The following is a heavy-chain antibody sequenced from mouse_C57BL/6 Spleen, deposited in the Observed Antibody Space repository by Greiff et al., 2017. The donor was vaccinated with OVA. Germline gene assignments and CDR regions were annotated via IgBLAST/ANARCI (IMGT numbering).Heavy chain of an antibody. V-gene: IGHV5-4*03. CDR1: GFTFSSYA. D-gene: IGHD2-4*01. CDR3: ARQGDYDEGWFVY. CDR2: ISDGGSYT. J-gene: IGHJ3*01. Sequence: EVKLVESGGGLVKPGGSLKLSCAASGFTFSSYAMSWVRQTPEKRLEWVATISDGGSYTYYPDNVKGRFTISRDNAKNNLYLQMSHLKSEDTAMYYCARQGDYDEGWFVYWGQGTLVTVSA.